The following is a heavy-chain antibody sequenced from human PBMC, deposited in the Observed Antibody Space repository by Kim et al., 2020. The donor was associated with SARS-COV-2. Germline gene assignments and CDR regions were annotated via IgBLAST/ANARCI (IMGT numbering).Heavy chain of an antibody. CDR3: ARHKGAVPGPSLALYYYYGMDV. Sequence: SVKVSCKASGGTFSSYAISWVRQAPGQGLEWMGGIIPIFGTANYAQKFQGRVTITADESTSTAYMELSSLRSEDTAVYYCARHKGAVPGPSLALYYYYGMDVWGQGTTVTVSS. V-gene: IGHV1-69*13. CDR2: IIPIFGTA. CDR1: GGTFSSYA. J-gene: IGHJ6*02. D-gene: IGHD1-26*01.